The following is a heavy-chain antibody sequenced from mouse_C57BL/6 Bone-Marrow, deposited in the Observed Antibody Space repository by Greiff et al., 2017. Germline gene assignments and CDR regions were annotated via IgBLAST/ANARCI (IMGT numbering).Heavy chain of an antibody. CDR2: IYPRSGNT. Sequence: VKLQESGAELARPGASVKLSCKASGYTFTSYGISWVKQRTGQGLEWIGEIYPRSGNTYYNQKFKGKATLTVDKSSSTAYMELRSLTSEDSAVYFCARGAQLGLRTWFAYWGQGTLVTVSA. D-gene: IGHD3-1*01. V-gene: IGHV1-81*01. CDR3: ARGAQLGLRTWFAY. J-gene: IGHJ3*01. CDR1: GYTFTSYG.